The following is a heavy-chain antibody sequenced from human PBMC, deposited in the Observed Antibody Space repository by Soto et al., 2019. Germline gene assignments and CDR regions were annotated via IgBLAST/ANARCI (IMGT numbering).Heavy chain of an antibody. J-gene: IGHJ1*01. D-gene: IGHD2-15*01. CDR2: TYHSGSI. Sequence: KASETLSLTCAVSGYSISSGYYWGWIRQPPGKGLEWIGTTYHSGSIFYNPSLKSRVTISVDTSKNQFSLKLRSVTAADTAVYYCAVGYCGGASCSREYFQHWGQGTLVTVSS. CDR3: AVGYCGGASCSREYFQH. V-gene: IGHV4-38-2*01. CDR1: GYSISSGYY.